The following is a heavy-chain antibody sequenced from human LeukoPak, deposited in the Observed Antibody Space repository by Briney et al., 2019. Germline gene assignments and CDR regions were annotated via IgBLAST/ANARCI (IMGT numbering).Heavy chain of an antibody. D-gene: IGHD4-17*01. V-gene: IGHV4-38-2*02. CDR2: IYDSGEI. Sequence: SETLSLTCSVSDYSSSNGYYWGWIRQTPGKGLAWIGSIYDSGEIDYNPSLRSRLTISGDTSKSQVSLRLRSVTAADTAVYYCARVKHYGDYIDYWGQGSLVTVSS. CDR3: ARVKHYGDYIDY. CDR1: DYSSSNGYY. J-gene: IGHJ4*02.